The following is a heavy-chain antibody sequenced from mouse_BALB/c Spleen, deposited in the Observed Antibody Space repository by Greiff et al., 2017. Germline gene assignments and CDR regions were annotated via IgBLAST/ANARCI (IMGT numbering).Heavy chain of an antibody. Sequence: EVMLVESGGGLVQPGGSMKLSCVASGFTFSNYWMNWVRQSPEKGLEWVAEIRLKSNNYATHYAESVKGRFTISRDDSKSSVYLQMNNLRAEDTGIYYCTRSLLRLQYFDVWGAGTTVTVSS. J-gene: IGHJ1*01. CDR2: IRLKSNNYAT. CDR3: TRSLLRLQYFDV. D-gene: IGHD1-2*01. V-gene: IGHV6-6*02. CDR1: GFTFSNYW.